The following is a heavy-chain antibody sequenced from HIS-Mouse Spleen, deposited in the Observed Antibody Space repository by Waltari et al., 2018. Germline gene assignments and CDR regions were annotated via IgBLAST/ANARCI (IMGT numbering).Heavy chain of an antibody. Sequence: QVQLVQSGAEVKKPGASLKVSCKASGYTFTSYDLNRVRQPNGQGLEWMGWMNPNSGKTGYAQKFQGRVTMTRNTSISTAYMELSSLRSEDTAVYYCARGRLGGGLHPHLDYWGQGTLVTVYS. J-gene: IGHJ4*02. CDR1: GYTFTSYD. CDR2: MNPNSGKT. V-gene: IGHV1-8*01. D-gene: IGHD3-16*01. CDR3: ARGRLGGGLHPHLDY.